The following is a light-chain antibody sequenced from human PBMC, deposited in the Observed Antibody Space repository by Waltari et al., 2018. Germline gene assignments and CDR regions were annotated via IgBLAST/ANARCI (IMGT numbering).Light chain of an antibody. CDR1: SPNIGVNP. J-gene: IGLJ2*01. Sequence: QSVLTQPPSASGTPGQTVTISCSGSSPNIGVNPVNWYQQLPGTAPKLLIYTDNLRPSGVPDRFSGSKSGTSASLAISGLQSEDEADYHCQTWDDSLNGVVFGGGTKLTVL. V-gene: IGLV1-44*01. CDR2: TDN. CDR3: QTWDDSLNGVV.